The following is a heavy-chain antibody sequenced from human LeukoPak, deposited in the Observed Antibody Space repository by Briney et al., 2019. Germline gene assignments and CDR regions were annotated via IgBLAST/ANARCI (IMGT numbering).Heavy chain of an antibody. CDR2: IYYSGTT. CDR3: ARGDSDSSGYYQSFDY. D-gene: IGHD3-22*01. Sequence: SETLSLTCTVSGGSIRSGSFYWTWIRQHPGKGLEWIGYIYYSGTTYYNPSLKSRVSISIDTSKNQFALKLSSVTAADTAVYYCARGDSDSSGYYQSFDYWGQGTLVSVSS. CDR1: GGSIRSGSFY. J-gene: IGHJ4*02. V-gene: IGHV4-31*03.